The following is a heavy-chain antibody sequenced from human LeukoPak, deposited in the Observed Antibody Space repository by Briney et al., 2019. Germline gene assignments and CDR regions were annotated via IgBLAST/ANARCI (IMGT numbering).Heavy chain of an antibody. D-gene: IGHD4-17*01. CDR3: ARRSDYGIDAFDI. V-gene: IGHV5-51*01. CDR2: IYPGDSDT. CDR1: GYSFSSYW. J-gene: IGHJ3*02. Sequence: GESLKISCKGSGYSFSSYWIGWVRQMPGKGLEWMGIIYPGDSDTRYSPSFQGQVTISADKSISTAYLQWSSPKASDTAMYYCARRSDYGIDAFDIWGQGTMATVSS.